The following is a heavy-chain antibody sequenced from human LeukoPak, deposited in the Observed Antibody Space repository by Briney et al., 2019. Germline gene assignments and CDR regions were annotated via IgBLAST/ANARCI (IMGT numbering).Heavy chain of an antibody. D-gene: IGHD4-17*01. CDR2: IIPILGIA. J-gene: IGHJ4*02. CDR3: ARGGLGMTTVTKFDY. CDR1: GGTSSSYT. Sequence: SVKVSCKASGGTSSSYTISWVRQAPGQGLEWMGRIIPILGIANYAQKFQGRVTITADKSTSTAYMELSSLRSEDTAVYYCARGGLGMTTVTKFDYWGQGTLVTVSS. V-gene: IGHV1-69*02.